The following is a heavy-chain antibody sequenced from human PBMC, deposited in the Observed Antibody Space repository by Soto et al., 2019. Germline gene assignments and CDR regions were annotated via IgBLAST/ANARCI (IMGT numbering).Heavy chain of an antibody. CDR1: GGSISSGDYY. J-gene: IGHJ4*02. Sequence: PSETLSLTCTVSGGSISSGDYYWSWIRQPPGKGLEWIGYIYYSGSTYYNPSLKSRVTISVDTSKNQFSLKLSSVTAADTAVYYCARVPSATYDSSGYYVDYWGQGTLVTVSS. CDR3: ARVPSATYDSSGYYVDY. D-gene: IGHD3-22*01. CDR2: IYYSGST. V-gene: IGHV4-30-4*01.